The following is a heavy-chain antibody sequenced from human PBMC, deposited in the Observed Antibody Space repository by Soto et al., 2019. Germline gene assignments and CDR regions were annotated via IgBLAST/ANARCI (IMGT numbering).Heavy chain of an antibody. V-gene: IGHV3-30*04. CDR3: AKGLEPFQHYYYGMDV. CDR1: GFTFTDYA. D-gene: IGHD1-1*01. CDR2: ISYDGSNK. Sequence: GGSLRLSCAASGFTFTDYAMHWVRQAPGKGLEWVTSISYDGSNKYYADSVKGRFTISRDNSKNTLYLQMNSLRAEDTAVYYCAKGLEPFQHYYYGMDVWGQGTTVTVSS. J-gene: IGHJ6*02.